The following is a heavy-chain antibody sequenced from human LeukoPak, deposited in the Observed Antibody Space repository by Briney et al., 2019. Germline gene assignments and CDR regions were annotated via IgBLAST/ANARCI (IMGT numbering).Heavy chain of an antibody. CDR1: GGSISSYY. CDR2: VSTSGST. CDR3: ARVDTMVDY. Sequence: SETLSLTCTVSGGSISSYYWSWIRQPPGKGLEWIGYVSTSGSTNYNPSLKSRVTISLDTSKSQFSLRLSSVTAADTAMYYCARVDTMVDYWGQGTLVTVSS. J-gene: IGHJ4*02. V-gene: IGHV4-59*01. D-gene: IGHD3-10*01.